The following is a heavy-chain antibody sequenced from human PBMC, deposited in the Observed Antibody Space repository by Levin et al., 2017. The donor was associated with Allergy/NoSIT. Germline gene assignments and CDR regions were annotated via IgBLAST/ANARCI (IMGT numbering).Heavy chain of an antibody. D-gene: IGHD4-17*01. CDR1: GGSFNDYY. J-gene: IGHJ6*02. Sequence: NTSETLSLTCAVFGGSFNDYYWTLIRQPPGKGLEWIGEITHSGITSYSPSLKSRVTISLATSKNQFSLRLTSVTAADTAVYYCAALRKHAVDVWGQGTTVTVSS. V-gene: IGHV4-34*01. CDR2: ITHSGIT. CDR3: AALRKHAVDV.